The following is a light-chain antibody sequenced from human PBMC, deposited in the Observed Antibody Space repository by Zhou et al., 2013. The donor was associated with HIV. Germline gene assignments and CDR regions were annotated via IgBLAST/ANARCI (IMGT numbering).Light chain of an antibody. CDR3: QQRTNWPPL. Sequence: EMVLTQSPATLSLSPGERATLSCRASQSVSSYLAWYQQKPGQAPRLLIYDASNRATGIPARFSGSGSGTDFTLTISSLEPEDFAVYYCQQRTNWPPLFGQGTRLEI. CDR1: QSVSSY. CDR2: DAS. V-gene: IGKV3-11*01. J-gene: IGKJ5*01.